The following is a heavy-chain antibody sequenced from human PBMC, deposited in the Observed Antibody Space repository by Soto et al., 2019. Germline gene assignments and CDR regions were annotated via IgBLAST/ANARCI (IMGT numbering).Heavy chain of an antibody. CDR2: ITTSATESNT. CDR1: GFVFGNSA. V-gene: IGHV3-23*01. CDR3: ASVGGDRYCSGGSCRGDYYYYMDV. D-gene: IGHD2-15*01. J-gene: IGHJ6*03. Sequence: GGSLRLSCAASGFVFGNSAMAWVRQAQGKGLEWVSAITTSATESNTFYADSVKGRFTISRDNAKNSLYLQMNSLRAEDTAVYYCASVGGDRYCSGGSCRGDYYYYMDVWGKGTTVTVSS.